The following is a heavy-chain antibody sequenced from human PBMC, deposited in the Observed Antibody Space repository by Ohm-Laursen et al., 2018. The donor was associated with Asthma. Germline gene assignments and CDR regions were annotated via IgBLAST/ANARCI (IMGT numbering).Heavy chain of an antibody. V-gene: IGHV3-30*03. CDR1: GFTFSSYG. CDR3: ARSLNGVSGSYGY. D-gene: IGHD3-16*01. Sequence: SLRLSCTASGFTFSSYGMHWVRQAPGKGLEWVAVISYDGSNKYYADSVKGRFTISRDNSKNTLYLQMNSLRAVDTAVYYCARSLNGVSGSYGYWGQGTLVTVSS. J-gene: IGHJ4*02. CDR2: ISYDGSNK.